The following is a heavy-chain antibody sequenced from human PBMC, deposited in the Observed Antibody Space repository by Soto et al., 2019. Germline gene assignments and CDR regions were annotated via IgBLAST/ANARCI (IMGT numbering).Heavy chain of an antibody. D-gene: IGHD3-3*01. CDR2: ISAYNGNT. CDR1: GYTFASYG. V-gene: IGHV1-18*01. J-gene: IGHJ3*02. CDR3: ARGSDFWSGYNPGDAFDI. Sequence: ASVKVSCKASGYTFASYGSRWVRQAPGQGLEWMGWISAYNGNTNYAQKLQGRVTMTTDTSTSTAYMEMRSLRSDDTAVYYCARGSDFWSGYNPGDAFDIWGQGTIVTVSS.